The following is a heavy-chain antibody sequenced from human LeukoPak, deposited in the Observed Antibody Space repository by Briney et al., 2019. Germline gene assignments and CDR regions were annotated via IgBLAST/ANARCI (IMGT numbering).Heavy chain of an antibody. CDR3: ARDPLRCSGGSCYSDYYYYGMDV. CDR2: ISSSGSTI. Sequence: GGSLRLSCAASGFTFSSYEMTRVRQAPGRGLGWVSYISSSGSTIYYADSVKGRFTIPRDNAKNSLYLQMNSLRAEDTAVYYCARDPLRCSGGSCYSDYYYYGMDVWGKGTTVTVSS. D-gene: IGHD2-15*01. CDR1: GFTFSSYE. J-gene: IGHJ6*04. V-gene: IGHV3-48*03.